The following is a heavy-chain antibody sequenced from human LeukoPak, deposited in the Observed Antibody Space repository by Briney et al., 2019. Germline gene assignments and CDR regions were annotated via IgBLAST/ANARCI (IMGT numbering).Heavy chain of an antibody. V-gene: IGHV3-21*01. CDR3: ARARARSNGRVLYYVDV. CDR2: IICSSRNI. CDR1: RFTLSRYS. Sequence: PGGSLRLSCAASRFTLSRYSMNWVPQAPGKGLESVSYIICSSRNIYYAGFLEGRFTISRGNAKYSLYLQMNRLRAEDTAGYFCARARARSNGRVLYYVDVWGKGTRVSVFS. J-gene: IGHJ6*03. D-gene: IGHD6-13*01.